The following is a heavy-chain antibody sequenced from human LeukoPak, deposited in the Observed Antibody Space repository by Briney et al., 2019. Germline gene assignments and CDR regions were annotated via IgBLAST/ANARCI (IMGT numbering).Heavy chain of an antibody. D-gene: IGHD3-9*01. CDR3: VTDLTTY. Sequence: GGSQSSSCAASGIYSDKALMTWVRQTPGKGLEWLGLMKSKPDGETTIYAAPVKDRFIISRDDSTSTLYLQMNSLKTEDTGVYYCVTDLTTYWGQGTLVTVSS. CDR2: MKSKPDGETT. J-gene: IGHJ4*02. CDR1: GIYSDKAL. V-gene: IGHV3-15*01.